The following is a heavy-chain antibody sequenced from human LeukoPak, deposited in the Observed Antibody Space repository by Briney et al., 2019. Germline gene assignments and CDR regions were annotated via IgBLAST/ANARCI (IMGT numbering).Heavy chain of an antibody. CDR1: GFTFIRHA. J-gene: IGHJ4*02. CDR2: ISGSGDSA. V-gene: IGHV3-23*01. D-gene: IGHD3-10*01. Sequence: GGSLRLSCAASGFTFIRHAMTWVRQAPGKGLEWVSAISGSGDSAYYADSVKGRFTISRDNSKNTLYLQMNSLRAEDTAVYYCAKGRRFGQFFDYWGQGTLVTVSS. CDR3: AKGRRFGQFFDY.